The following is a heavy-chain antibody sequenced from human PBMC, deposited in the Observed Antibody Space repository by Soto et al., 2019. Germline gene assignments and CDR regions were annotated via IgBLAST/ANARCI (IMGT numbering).Heavy chain of an antibody. CDR2: INSDESTT. CDR3: ARGAHRRNYSVTLDH. D-gene: IGHD2-15*01. V-gene: IGHV3-74*03. J-gene: IGHJ4*02. Sequence: GGSLRLSCAASGFTFTTYWMHWVRQAPGKGLVWVSRINSDESTTTYADSVKGRFTVSRDNAKNTLSLQMKSLRAEATAVYYCARGAHRRNYSVTLDHWGQGTLVTVAS. CDR1: GFTFTTYW.